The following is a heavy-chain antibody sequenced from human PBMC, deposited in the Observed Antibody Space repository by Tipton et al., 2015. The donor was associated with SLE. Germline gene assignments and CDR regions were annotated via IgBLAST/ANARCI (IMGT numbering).Heavy chain of an antibody. V-gene: IGHV3-30*02. Sequence: SLRLSCAASGFTFSSYGMHWVRQAPGKGLEWVAFIRYDGSNKYYADSVKGRFTISRDNSKNTPYLQMNSLRAEDTAVYYCARPGIAAAGPPGYWGQGTLVTVSS. J-gene: IGHJ4*02. D-gene: IGHD6-13*01. CDR3: ARPGIAAAGPPGY. CDR1: GFTFSSYG. CDR2: IRYDGSNK.